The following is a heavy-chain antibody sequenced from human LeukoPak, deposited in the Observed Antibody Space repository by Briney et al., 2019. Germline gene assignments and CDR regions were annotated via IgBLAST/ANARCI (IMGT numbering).Heavy chain of an antibody. CDR3: AKGHNSGWYDYFDY. Sequence: GGSLRLSCEASVLTFSIYGMHWVRQAPGKGLEWVAVISYDGSNKYYADSVKGRFTIFRDNSKNTLYLQMNSLRAEHTAVYYCAKGHNSGWYDYFDYWGQGTQVTVSS. CDR1: VLTFSIYG. J-gene: IGHJ4*02. D-gene: IGHD6-19*01. CDR2: ISYDGSNK. V-gene: IGHV3-30*18.